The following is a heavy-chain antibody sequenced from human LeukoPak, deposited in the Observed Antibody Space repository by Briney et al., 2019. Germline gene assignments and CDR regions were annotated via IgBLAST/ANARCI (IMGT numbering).Heavy chain of an antibody. CDR1: GFTFGSHA. CDR2: IFGSGGSP. V-gene: IGHV3-23*01. Sequence: GGSLRLSCEASGFTFGSHAMYWVRQAPGKGLEWVAGIFGSGGSPHYADSVKGRFTISRDNSRNTVYLQINSLRAEDTAVYYCGKTTVGYSSGQKPAWPVDYWGQGTLVTVSS. J-gene: IGHJ4*02. CDR3: GKTTVGYSSGQKPAWPVDY. D-gene: IGHD5-18*01.